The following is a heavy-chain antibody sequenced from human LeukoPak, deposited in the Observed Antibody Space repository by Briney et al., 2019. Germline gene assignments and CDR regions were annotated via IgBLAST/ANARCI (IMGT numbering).Heavy chain of an antibody. V-gene: IGHV1-2*02. CDR1: GYTFTGYY. D-gene: IGHD3-10*01. J-gene: IGHJ6*03. Sequence: ASVKVSGKASGYTFTGYYMHWVRQAPGQGLEWMGWINPNSGGTNYAQKFQGRVTMTRDTSISTAYMELSRLRSDDTAVYYCARDSTRGFGELFSPYYYYMDVWGKGTTVTVSS. CDR3: ARDSTRGFGELFSPYYYYMDV. CDR2: INPNSGGT.